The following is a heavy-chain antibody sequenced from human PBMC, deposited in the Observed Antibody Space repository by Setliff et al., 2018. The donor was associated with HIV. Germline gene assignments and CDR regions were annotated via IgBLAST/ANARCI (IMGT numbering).Heavy chain of an antibody. J-gene: IGHJ5*02. D-gene: IGHD2-2*01. CDR3: SASADGDCATTNCANWFDP. Sequence: GGSLRLSCAASGFTFSSHWMSWIRQAPGKGLEWVASTKADGSGAQYVDSVTGRFTVSRDNGKDSLYLQMNSLKTEDTAIYYCSASADGDCATTNCANWFDPWGQGTLVTVSS. V-gene: IGHV3-7*03. CDR2: TKADGSGA. CDR1: GFTFSSHW.